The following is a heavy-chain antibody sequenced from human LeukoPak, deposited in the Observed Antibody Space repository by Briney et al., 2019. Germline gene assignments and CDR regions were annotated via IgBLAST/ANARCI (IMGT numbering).Heavy chain of an antibody. Sequence: SETLSLTCTVSGGSISSYYWSWIRQPPGKGLEWIGYIYYSGSTNYNPSPKSRVTISVDTSKNQFSLKLSSVTAADTAVYYCARDIGDYRGYYYYYYGMDVWGQGTTVTVSS. CDR3: ARDIGDYRGYYYYYYGMDV. V-gene: IGHV4-59*01. CDR1: GGSISSYY. J-gene: IGHJ6*02. D-gene: IGHD3-16*01. CDR2: IYYSGST.